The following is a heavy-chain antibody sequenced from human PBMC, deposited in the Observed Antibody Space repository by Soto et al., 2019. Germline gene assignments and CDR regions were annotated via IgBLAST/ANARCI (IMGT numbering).Heavy chain of an antibody. J-gene: IGHJ6*02. V-gene: IGHV3-53*01. CDR1: GFTVSSNY. CDR3: ARDLGYYYDSSGYYQNHYYYGMDV. Sequence: GGSLRLSCAASGFTVSSNYMSWVRQAPGKGLEWVSVIYSGGSTYYADSVKGRFTISRDNSKNTLYLQMNSLRAEDTAVYYCARDLGYYYDSSGYYQNHYYYGMDVWGQGTTVTVSS. D-gene: IGHD3-22*01. CDR2: IYSGGST.